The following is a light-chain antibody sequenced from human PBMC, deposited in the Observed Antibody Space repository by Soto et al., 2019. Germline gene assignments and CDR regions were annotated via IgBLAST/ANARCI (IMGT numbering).Light chain of an antibody. CDR1: QGIRND. Sequence: DIQMTQSPSSLSASVGDRVTITCRASQGIRNDLGWYQQKPGKAPKRLIYAASSLQSGVPSRFSGGGSGTDFTLTISRLEPEDFAVYYCQQFSSYPLTFGGGTKVDIK. J-gene: IGKJ4*01. CDR2: AAS. CDR3: QQFSSYPLT. V-gene: IGKV1-17*01.